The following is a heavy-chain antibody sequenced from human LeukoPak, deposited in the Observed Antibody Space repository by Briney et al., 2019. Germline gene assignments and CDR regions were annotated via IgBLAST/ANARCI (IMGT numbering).Heavy chain of an antibody. CDR2: INHSGST. J-gene: IGHJ4*02. V-gene: IGHV4-34*01. Sequence: SSETLSLTCAVYGGSFSGYYWSWIRQPPGKGLEWIGEINHSGSTNYNPSLKSRVTISVDTSKNQFSLNLHSMTAADTAVYYCVKSGTLLREGFNYWGQGTLVTVSS. CDR3: VKSGTLLREGFNY. D-gene: IGHD1-1*01. CDR1: GGSFSGYY.